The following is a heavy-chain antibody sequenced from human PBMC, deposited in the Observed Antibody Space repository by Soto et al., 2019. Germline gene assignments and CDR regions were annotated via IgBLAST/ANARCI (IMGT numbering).Heavy chain of an antibody. D-gene: IGHD1-1*01. CDR3: ARGIATTGEYYFDY. CDR2: INRDGSST. J-gene: IGHJ4*02. CDR1: GFTFSSYW. Sequence: PGGSLRLSCAASGFTFSSYWMHWVRQAPGKGLVWVSRINRDGSSTNYADSARGRVTISRDNAKNTLYLQVNGLRAEDTAVYYCARGIATTGEYYFDYWGQGILVTVSS. V-gene: IGHV3-74*01.